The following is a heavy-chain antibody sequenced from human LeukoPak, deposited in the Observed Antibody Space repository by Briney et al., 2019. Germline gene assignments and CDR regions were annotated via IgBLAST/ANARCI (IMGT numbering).Heavy chain of an antibody. D-gene: IGHD5-12*01. V-gene: IGHV3-23*01. CDR3: AKGRGYSGYDSTFDY. CDR1: GFTFSSYA. Sequence: GGSLSLSCAASGFTFSSYAMSWVRQAPGKGLERVSAISGSGGSTYYADSLKGRFTISRDNSKNTLYLQMNSLRAEDTAVYYCAKGRGYSGYDSTFDYWGQGTLVTVSS. J-gene: IGHJ4*02. CDR2: ISGSGGST.